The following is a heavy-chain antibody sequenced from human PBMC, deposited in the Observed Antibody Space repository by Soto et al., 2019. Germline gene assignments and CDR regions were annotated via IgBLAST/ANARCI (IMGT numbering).Heavy chain of an antibody. CDR1: GDTFTGYD. CDR3: ASDREYYDFWRGYYSFYYYGMDV. V-gene: IGHV1-2*02. J-gene: IGHJ6*02. D-gene: IGHD3-3*01. Sequence: GASVKVSCKASGDTFTGYDMRWVRQPPGQGLEWMGWINPSGGGTNYAQKFQGRVTMTRDTSISTAYRELSRLRSDDTAVYYCASDREYYDFWRGYYSFYYYGMDVWGQGTTVTVYS. CDR2: INPSGGGT.